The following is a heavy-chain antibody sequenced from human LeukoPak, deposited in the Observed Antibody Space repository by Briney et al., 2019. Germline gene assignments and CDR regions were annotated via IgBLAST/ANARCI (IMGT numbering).Heavy chain of an antibody. CDR3: ARGRRADFNMITFGGVIKTHFDY. V-gene: IGHV1-2*04. CDR1: GYTFTVYY. J-gene: IGHJ4*02. D-gene: IGHD3-16*02. CDR2: INPNSGGT. Sequence: ASVKVSCKASGYTFTVYYMHWVRQAPGQGLEWMGWINPNSGGTNYAQKFPGWVTMTRDTSISTAYMELSRLRSDDTAVYYCARGRRADFNMITFGGVIKTHFDYWGQGTLVTVSS.